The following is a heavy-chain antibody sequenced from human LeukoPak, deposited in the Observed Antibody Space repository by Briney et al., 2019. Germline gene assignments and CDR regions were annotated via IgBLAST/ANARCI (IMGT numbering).Heavy chain of an antibody. CDR2: ISSSSTYI. J-gene: IGHJ6*03. CDR3: ARDSGSNGLYYYMGI. D-gene: IGHD1-1*01. V-gene: IGHV3-21*01. Sequence: TPGGSLRLSCAASGSPFSSFSMNWVRQAPGKGLEWVSCISSSSTYIYYADSVKGRFTISRDNAKNSLSLQMNSLRAEDTAVYYCARDSGSNGLYYYMGIWGKGTMVTVSS. CDR1: GSPFSSFS.